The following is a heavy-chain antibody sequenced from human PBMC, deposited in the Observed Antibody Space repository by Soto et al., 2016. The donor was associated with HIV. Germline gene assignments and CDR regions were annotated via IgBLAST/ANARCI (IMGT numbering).Heavy chain of an antibody. D-gene: IGHD4-4*01. CDR3: ARGVEMTTVGAIDY. CDR2: IWYHGNNK. J-gene: IGHJ4*02. Sequence: VQLVESGGGVVQPERSLRLSCATSGFTFSHHGMHWVRQAPGKGLEWVAFIWYHGNNKYYADSVKGRLSLSRDNSKNTVYMQMNSLRVEDTAIYYCARGVEMTTVGAIDYWGQGTLVIVSS. CDR1: GFTFSHHG. V-gene: IGHV3-33*01.